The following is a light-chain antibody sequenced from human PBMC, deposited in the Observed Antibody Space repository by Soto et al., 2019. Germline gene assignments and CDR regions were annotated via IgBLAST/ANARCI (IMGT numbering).Light chain of an antibody. CDR3: CSYAGNYIYV. J-gene: IGLJ1*01. CDR1: SSNVGDYNY. CDR2: DVT. V-gene: IGLV2-11*01. Sequence: QSALTQPRSVSGSPGQSVTISGTGTSSNVGDYNYVSWYQQHPGKAPKVMIYDVTKRPAGVPDRFSGSKSGNSASLTISGLQAEDEADYYCCSYAGNYIYVFGTGTRSPS.